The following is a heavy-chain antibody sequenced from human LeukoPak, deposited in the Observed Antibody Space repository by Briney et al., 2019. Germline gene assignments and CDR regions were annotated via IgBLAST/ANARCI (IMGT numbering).Heavy chain of an antibody. V-gene: IGHV3-48*03. CDR2: ISSSGSTI. Sequence: PGGTLRLSCAASGFTFSSYEMNWVRQAPGKGLEWVSYISSSGSTIYYADSVKGRFTISRDNAKNSLYLQMNSLRAEDTAVYYCAKTPAPVFGSKHYLDYWGQGTLVTVSS. CDR3: AKTPAPVFGSKHYLDY. D-gene: IGHD3-3*01. CDR1: GFTFSSYE. J-gene: IGHJ4*02.